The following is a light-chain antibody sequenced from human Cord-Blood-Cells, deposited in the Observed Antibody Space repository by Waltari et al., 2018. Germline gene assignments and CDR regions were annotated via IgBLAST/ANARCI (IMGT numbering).Light chain of an antibody. CDR2: KDR. Sequence: SYELTHPPSVSVSPGQTARITCSGDALPTHYAYWYQQKPGQAPVLVIYKDRERPSGIPERFSGSSSGTTVTLTISGVQAEDEADYYCQSADSSGTSWVFGGGTKLTVL. V-gene: IGLV3-25*03. CDR3: QSADSSGTSWV. J-gene: IGLJ3*02. CDR1: ALPTHY.